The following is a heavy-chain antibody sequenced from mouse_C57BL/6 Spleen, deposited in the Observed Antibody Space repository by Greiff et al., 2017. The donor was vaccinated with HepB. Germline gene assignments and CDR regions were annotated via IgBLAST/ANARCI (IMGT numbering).Heavy chain of an antibody. D-gene: IGHD1-1*01. V-gene: IGHV1-52*01. Sequence: QVHVKQPGAELVRPGSSVKLSCKASGYTFTSYWMHWVKQRPIQGLEWIGNIDPSDSETHYNQKFKDKATLTVDKSSSTAYMQLSSLTSEDSAVYYCARNRINYYYGSPLDVWGTGTTVTVSS. J-gene: IGHJ1*03. CDR2: IDPSDSET. CDR1: GYTFTSYW. CDR3: ARNRINYYYGSPLDV.